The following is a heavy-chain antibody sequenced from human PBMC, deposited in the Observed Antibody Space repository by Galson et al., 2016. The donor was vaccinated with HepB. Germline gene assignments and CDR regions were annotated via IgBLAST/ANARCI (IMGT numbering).Heavy chain of an antibody. CDR2: ISAYSANK. D-gene: IGHD6-19*01. J-gene: IGHJ4*02. V-gene: IGHV1-18*01. CDR3: ARDYSSGWYGY. CDR1: GYSFTSYG. Sequence: SCKVSGYSFTSYGISWVRQAPGQGLEWMGWISAYSANKNYAQKVQGRITMTTDSSTSTAYMELRNLTSDDTAVYFCARDYSSGWYGYWGQGTLVTVSS.